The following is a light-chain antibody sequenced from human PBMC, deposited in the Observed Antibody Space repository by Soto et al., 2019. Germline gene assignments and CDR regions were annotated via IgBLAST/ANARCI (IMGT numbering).Light chain of an antibody. CDR1: QSVTSN. CDR3: QQYNNWPLT. Sequence: EIVITQSPATLSVSPGERATLSCRASQSVTSNLAWYQQKRGQAPRLLIYGASTRATGIPARFSGSGSGTEFTLTISSLQSEDLAVYYCQQYNNWPLTFGGGTKVDIK. CDR2: GAS. J-gene: IGKJ4*01. V-gene: IGKV3-15*01.